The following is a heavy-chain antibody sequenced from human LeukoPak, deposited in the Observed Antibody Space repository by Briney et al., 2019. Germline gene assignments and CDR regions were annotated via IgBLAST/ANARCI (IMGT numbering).Heavy chain of an antibody. J-gene: IGHJ3*01. CDR3: ARHLTDWQSVAAPAASDAFGV. Sequence: KPSETLSLTCAVSGGSISSSNWWSWVRQPPGKGLEWIGQIYHSGSTNYNPSLKSRVTISVDKSKNQFSLELRSVTAADTSLYYCARHLTDWQSVAAPAASDAFGVWGPGAMVTVSS. D-gene: IGHD6-19*01. CDR1: GGSISSSNW. CDR2: IYHSGST. V-gene: IGHV4-4*02.